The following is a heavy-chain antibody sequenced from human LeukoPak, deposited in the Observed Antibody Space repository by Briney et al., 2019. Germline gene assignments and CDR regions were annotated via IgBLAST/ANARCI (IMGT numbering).Heavy chain of an antibody. CDR3: AREVVAAAGTVDY. J-gene: IGHJ4*02. V-gene: IGHV4-59*01. Sequence: SETLSLTCTVSGDSISGFYWSWIRQPPGKGLESIGYIYYSGSTNYNPSLKSRVAISVDTSKNQFSLKLSSVTAADTAVYYCAREVVAAAGTVDYWGQGTLVTVSS. D-gene: IGHD6-13*01. CDR2: IYYSGST. CDR1: GDSISGFY.